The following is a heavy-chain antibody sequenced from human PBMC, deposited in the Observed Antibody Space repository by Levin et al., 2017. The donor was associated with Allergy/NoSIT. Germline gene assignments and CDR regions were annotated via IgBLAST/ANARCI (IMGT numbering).Heavy chain of an antibody. J-gene: IGHJ4*02. CDR1: GYTFTNYA. CDR2: INAGNGNT. V-gene: IGHV1-3*01. CDR3: ARSHSSPLDY. Sequence: SGESLKISCKASGYTFTNYAMHWVRQAPGQTLEWMGWINAGNGNTQYSQKFQGRVTLTRDTSASTAYMELSSLTSEDTAVYYCARSHSSPLDYWGQGTLVTVSS. D-gene: IGHD6-13*01.